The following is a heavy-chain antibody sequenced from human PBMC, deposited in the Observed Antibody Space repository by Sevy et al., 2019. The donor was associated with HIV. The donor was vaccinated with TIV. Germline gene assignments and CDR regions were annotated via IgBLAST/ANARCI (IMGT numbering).Heavy chain of an antibody. V-gene: IGHV1-2*06. Sequence: ASVKVSCKASGYTFTGYYIHWVRQAPGQGLEWMGRINPNSGGTNYAQKFQGRVTMTRDTSISTAYMELSRLRSDDTAVYYCARDLRPHCTNGVCYKGYYYGMDVWGQGTTVTVSS. J-gene: IGHJ6*02. CDR2: INPNSGGT. CDR1: GYTFTGYY. CDR3: ARDLRPHCTNGVCYKGYYYGMDV. D-gene: IGHD2-8*01.